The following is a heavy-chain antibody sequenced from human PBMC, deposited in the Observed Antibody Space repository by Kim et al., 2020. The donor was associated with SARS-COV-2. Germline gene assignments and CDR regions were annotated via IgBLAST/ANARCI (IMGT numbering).Heavy chain of an antibody. CDR2: IIPIFGTA. Sequence: SVKVSCKASGGTFSSYAISWVRQAPGQGLEWMGGIIPIFGTANYAQKFQGRVTITADESTSTAYMELSSLRSEDTAVYYCARDRREVVITPFHWFDPWGQGTLVTVSS. J-gene: IGHJ5*02. CDR1: GGTFSSYA. V-gene: IGHV1-69*13. D-gene: IGHD3-22*01. CDR3: ARDRREVVITPFHWFDP.